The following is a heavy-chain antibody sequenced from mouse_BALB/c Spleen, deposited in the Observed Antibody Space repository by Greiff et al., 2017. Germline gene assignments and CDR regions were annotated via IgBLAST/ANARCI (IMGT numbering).Heavy chain of an antibody. D-gene: IGHD2-1*01. CDR3: ARRGYYGNYEAGYYAMDY. CDR2: IHYSGST. J-gene: IGHJ4*01. CDR1: GYSITSGYS. V-gene: IGHV3-1*02. Sequence: EVQLQQSGPDLVKPSQSLSLTCTVTGYSITSGYSWHWIRQFPGNKLEWMGYIHYSGSTNYNPSLKSRISITRDTSKNQFFLQLNSVTTEDTATYYCARRGYYGNYEAGYYAMDYWGQGTSVTVSS.